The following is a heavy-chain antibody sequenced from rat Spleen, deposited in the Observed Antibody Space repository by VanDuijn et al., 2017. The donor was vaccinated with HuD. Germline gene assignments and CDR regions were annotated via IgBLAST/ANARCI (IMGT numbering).Heavy chain of an antibody. Sequence: EVQLVESGGGLVQPGRSLKLSCAASGRTFSDYYMAWVRQAPGQGLEWVASITDTGGYTYYPDSVKGRFTISRDNAKGTLYLQMNSLRSEDTATYYCSSNNFDYWGQGVMVTVSS. CDR3: SSNNFDY. CDR2: ITDTGGYT. V-gene: IGHV5-25*01. D-gene: IGHD1-10*01. J-gene: IGHJ2*01. CDR1: GRTFSDYY.